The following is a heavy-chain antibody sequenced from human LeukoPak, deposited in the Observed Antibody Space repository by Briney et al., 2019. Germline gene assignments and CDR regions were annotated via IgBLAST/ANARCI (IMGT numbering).Heavy chain of an antibody. D-gene: IGHD2-15*01. J-gene: IGHJ3*02. CDR2: ISSSSSYI. CDR3: ARVGCSGGSCPHGI. V-gene: IGHV3-21*01. CDR1: GFTFSSYS. Sequence: GGSPRLSCAASGFTFSSYSMNWVRQAPGKGLEWVSSISSSSSYIYYADSVKGRFTISRDNAKNSLYLQMNSLRAEDTAVYYCARVGCSGGSCPHGIWGQGTMVTVSS.